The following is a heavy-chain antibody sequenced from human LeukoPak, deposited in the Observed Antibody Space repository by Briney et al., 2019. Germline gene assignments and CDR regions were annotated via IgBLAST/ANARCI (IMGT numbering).Heavy chain of an antibody. V-gene: IGHV4-59*01. CDR2: IYYSGGT. CDR1: GGSISSYY. J-gene: IGHJ4*02. D-gene: IGHD3-10*01. CDR3: ARGLLWFGGRRLGEYYFDY. Sequence: SETLSLTCTVSGGSISSYYWGWIRQPPGKGLEWIGYIYYSGGTNYNPSLKSRVTISVDTSKNQLSLKVSSVTAGHTAVYYCARGLLWFGGRRLGEYYFDYWGQGTLVTVSS.